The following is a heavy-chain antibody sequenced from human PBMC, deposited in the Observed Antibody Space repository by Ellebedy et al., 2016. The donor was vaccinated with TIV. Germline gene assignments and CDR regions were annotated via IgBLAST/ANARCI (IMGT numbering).Heavy chain of an antibody. CDR3: TKEGAVAGAPAYLAYDY. CDR2: ISSHGMTT. D-gene: IGHD6-19*01. V-gene: IGHV3-30*13. Sequence: GESLKISCAASAFTFSDHYMDWARQAPGKGLEWVAVISSHGMTTYYADSVKGRFTISRDNSNNSLYLQMNSLRAEDTAVYFCTKEGAVAGAPAYLAYDYWGQGTLVTVSS. CDR1: AFTFSDHY. J-gene: IGHJ4*02.